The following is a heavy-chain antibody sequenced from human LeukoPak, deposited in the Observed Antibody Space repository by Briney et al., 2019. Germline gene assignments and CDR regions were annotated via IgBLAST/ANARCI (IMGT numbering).Heavy chain of an antibody. Sequence: GRSLRLSCAASGYTFGSYGMSWVRQAPGKGVEWVSFITPKADRTSYADTVEGRFTISRDNPRNTLYMQMSSLRDEDTALYYCAIMHGYYDGSGYWVQWGQGTLVTVSS. V-gene: IGHV3-23*01. J-gene: IGHJ1*01. CDR2: ITPKADRT. CDR3: AIMHGYYDGSGYWVQ. CDR1: GYTFGSYG. D-gene: IGHD3-22*01.